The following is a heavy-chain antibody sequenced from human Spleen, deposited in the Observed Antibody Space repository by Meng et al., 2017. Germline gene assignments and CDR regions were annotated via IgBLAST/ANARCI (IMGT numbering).Heavy chain of an antibody. D-gene: IGHD2-21*01. V-gene: IGHV4-34*01. CDR2: INHSGST. CDR3: VRNEGYSFGA. Sequence: VQLQQWGAGLLKPSETLSLTCAVYGGTIGGYYWSWFRQPPGKGLEWIGEINHSGSTNYNPSLKSRVTIAIDKSKNQFSLNVNSVTAADTAVYYCVRNEGYSFGAWGQGTLVTVSS. CDR1: GGTIGGYY. J-gene: IGHJ5*02.